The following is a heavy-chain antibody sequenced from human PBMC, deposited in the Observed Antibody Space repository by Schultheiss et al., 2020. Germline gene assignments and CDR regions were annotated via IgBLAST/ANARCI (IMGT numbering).Heavy chain of an antibody. CDR2: IYYSGRT. CDR3: ARGSSYDY. Sequence: SETLSLTCTVSGGSISSSSYYWGWIRQPPGKGLEWIGSIYYSGRTNYNPSLKSRVTISVDTSKNQFSLKLSSVTAADTAVYYCARGSSYDYWGQGTLVTVSS. CDR1: GGSISSSSYY. D-gene: IGHD1-26*01. V-gene: IGHV4-39*07. J-gene: IGHJ4*02.